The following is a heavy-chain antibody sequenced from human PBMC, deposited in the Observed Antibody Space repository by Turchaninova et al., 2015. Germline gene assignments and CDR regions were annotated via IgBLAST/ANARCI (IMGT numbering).Heavy chain of an antibody. Sequence: QVHLQQWGAGLLKPSETLSLTRAVCGGSLSGFTWNWIRQPAGKGLEWIGEINHSGSTNYNPSLKSRVTISVDTSKNQFSLKLSAVTAADTAVYYCATRYGSGIWGQGTMVTVSS. CDR2: INHSGST. CDR1: GGSLSGFT. D-gene: IGHD5-18*01. J-gene: IGHJ3*02. V-gene: IGHV4-34*01. CDR3: ATRYGSGI.